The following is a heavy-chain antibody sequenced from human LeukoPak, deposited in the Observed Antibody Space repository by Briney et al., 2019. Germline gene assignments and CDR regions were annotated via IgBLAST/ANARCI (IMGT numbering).Heavy chain of an antibody. Sequence: SETLSLTCTVSGGSITSYYWSWIRQPAGKGLEWIGRIHTIGRTNYNPSLKSRVTMSVDTSKNQFSLKLTSVNAADTAVYYCARDQYYYDSSGYYRFDYWGQGTLVTVSS. J-gene: IGHJ4*02. D-gene: IGHD3-22*01. V-gene: IGHV4-4*07. CDR3: ARDQYYYDSSGYYRFDY. CDR1: GGSITSYY. CDR2: IHTIGRT.